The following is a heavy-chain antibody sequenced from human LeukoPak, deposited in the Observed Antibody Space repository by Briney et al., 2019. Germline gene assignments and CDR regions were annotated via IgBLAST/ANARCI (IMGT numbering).Heavy chain of an antibody. D-gene: IGHD3-22*01. J-gene: IGHJ4*02. Sequence: PGGSLRLSCAASGFTFDDYAMHWVRHAPGKGLEWVSLISGDGGSTYYADSVKGRFTISRDNSKNSLYLQMNSLRTEDTALYYCAKDIEGLRGYYYQWGSFPGYWGQGTLVAVSS. CDR2: ISGDGGST. V-gene: IGHV3-43*02. CDR1: GFTFDDYA. CDR3: AKDIEGLRGYYYQWGSFPGY.